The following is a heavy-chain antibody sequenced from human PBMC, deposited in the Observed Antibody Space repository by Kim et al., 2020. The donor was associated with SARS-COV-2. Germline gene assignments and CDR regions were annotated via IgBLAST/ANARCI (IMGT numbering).Heavy chain of an antibody. V-gene: IGHV3-23*01. D-gene: IGHD2-2*01. CDR2: ISGSGGST. Sequence: GGSLRLSCAASGFTFSSYAMSWVRQSPGKGLEWVSAISGSGGSTYYADSVKGRFTISRDNSKNTLYLQMNSLRAEDTAVYYCANDPIAVEVPAAVLFYYWGQGGRVTVSS. CDR1: GFTFSSYA. CDR3: ANDPIAVEVPAAVLFYY. J-gene: IGHJ4*02.